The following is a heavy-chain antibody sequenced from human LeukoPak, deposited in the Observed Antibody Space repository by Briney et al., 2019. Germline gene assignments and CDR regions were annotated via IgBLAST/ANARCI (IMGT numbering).Heavy chain of an antibody. V-gene: IGHV3-7*01. CDR1: GFIFCSYW. Sequence: SGGSLRLSCAASGFIFCSYWMAWVRQAPGKGLEWVGNINQDGGAKFSVDSVKGRFTISRDNARNSLYLQMNNLRVEDTGIYYCATSHDSSGDNWGQGTLVTVSS. CDR2: INQDGGAK. D-gene: IGHD3-22*01. CDR3: ATSHDSSGDN. J-gene: IGHJ4*02.